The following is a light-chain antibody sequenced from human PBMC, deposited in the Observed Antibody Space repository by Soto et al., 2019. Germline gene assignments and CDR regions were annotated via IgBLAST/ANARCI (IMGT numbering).Light chain of an antibody. CDR2: DAS. Sequence: DVVMTQSPLSLPVTPGKPASISCRSGQSLLHSNGYIYLNWYQQKPGKAPKLLISDASNLETGVPSRFTGSGSGTHFTLTINYLQPEDFATYYCQQYEDLPLTFGGGTHVE. CDR1: QSLLHSNGYIY. V-gene: IGKV2-28*01. J-gene: IGKJ4*01. CDR3: QQYEDLPLT.